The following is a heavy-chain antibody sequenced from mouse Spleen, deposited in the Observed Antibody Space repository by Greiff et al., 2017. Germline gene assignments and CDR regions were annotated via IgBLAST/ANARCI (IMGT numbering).Heavy chain of an antibody. CDR3: ARNLYYYGSSSYYAMDY. D-gene: IGHD1-1*01. Sequence: VQLQESGPGLVQPSQSLSITCTVSGFSLTSYGVHWVRQSPGKGLEWRGVIWSGGSTDYNAAFISRLSISKDNSKSQVFFKMNSLQANDTAIYYCARNLYYYGSSSYYAMDYWGQGTSVTVSS. J-gene: IGHJ4*01. CDR2: IWSGGST. V-gene: IGHV2-2*02. CDR1: GFSLTSYG.